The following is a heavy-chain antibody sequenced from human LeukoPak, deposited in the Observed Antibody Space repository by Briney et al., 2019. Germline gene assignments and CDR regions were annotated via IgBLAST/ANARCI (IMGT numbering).Heavy chain of an antibody. CDR1: GGSISGYY. CDR2: MYYSGTT. J-gene: IGHJ4*02. D-gene: IGHD3-16*01. V-gene: IGHV4-59*01. Sequence: PSETLSFTCIGPGGSISGYYWSWIRQPPGKGPEGIGYMYYSGTTNHNPSLKSRVTISVDTSKNQFSLKLTSVTAADTAVYYCVRERGSTTKPYYFDYWGQGKLVTVSS. CDR3: VRERGSTTKPYYFDY.